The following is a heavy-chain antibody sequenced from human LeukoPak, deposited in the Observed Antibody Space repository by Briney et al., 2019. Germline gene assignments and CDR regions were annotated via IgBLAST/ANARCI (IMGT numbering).Heavy chain of an antibody. D-gene: IGHD3-10*01. CDR1: GFTFSNYA. V-gene: IGHV3-23*01. Sequence: GGSLRLSCAAAGFTFSNYAMSWVRQAPGKGMEWVSGISGSGGSTYYADSVKGRFTISRDNSRNTLYLQMNNLRAEDTALYYCAKDQNSGSGSYSNFNYWGQGTLVTVSS. CDR3: AKDQNSGSGSYSNFNY. J-gene: IGHJ4*02. CDR2: ISGSGGST.